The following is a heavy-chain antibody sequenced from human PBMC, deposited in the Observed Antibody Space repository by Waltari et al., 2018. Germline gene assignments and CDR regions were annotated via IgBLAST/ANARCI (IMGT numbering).Heavy chain of an antibody. CDR2: ISTTSTYT. Sequence: EEQLVESGGGLVKPGGSLRLSGAGSGFTFSNYNMNWVRQAPGKGLEWVSSISTTSTYTHYEDSVKGRFTIPRDNAKNSLFLQMNSLTTEDTAVYYCATGGWGFYFDYWGQGTLLTVSS. D-gene: IGHD7-27*01. CDR1: GFTFSNYN. J-gene: IGHJ4*02. V-gene: IGHV3-21*01. CDR3: ATGGWGFYFDY.